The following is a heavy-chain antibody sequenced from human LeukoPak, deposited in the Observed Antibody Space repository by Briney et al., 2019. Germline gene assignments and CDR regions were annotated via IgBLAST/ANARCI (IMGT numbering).Heavy chain of an antibody. CDR2: IYTSGST. V-gene: IGHV4-4*07. CDR1: GGSIGSYY. J-gene: IGHJ6*03. Sequence: SETLSLTCTVSGGSIGSYYWSWIRQPAGKGLEWIGRIYTSGSTNYNPSLKSRVTMSVDTSKNQFSLKLSSVTAADTAVYYCARHAGCSSTSCYGYYMDVWGKGTTVTVSS. CDR3: ARHAGCSSTSCYGYYMDV. D-gene: IGHD2-2*01.